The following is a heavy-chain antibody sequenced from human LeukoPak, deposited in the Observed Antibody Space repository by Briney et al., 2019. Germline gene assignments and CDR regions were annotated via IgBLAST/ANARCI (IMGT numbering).Heavy chain of an antibody. CDR1: GGSISSGGYY. V-gene: IGHV4-31*03. J-gene: IGHJ4*02. CDR3: AGSVTSRVVVDY. Sequence: SQTLSLACTVSGGSISSGGYYWSWIRQHPGKGLEWIGYIYYSGSTYYNPSLKSRVAISVDTSKNQFSLKLSSVTAADTAIYYCAGSVTSRVVVDYWGQGTLVTVSS. D-gene: IGHD3-10*01. CDR2: IYYSGST.